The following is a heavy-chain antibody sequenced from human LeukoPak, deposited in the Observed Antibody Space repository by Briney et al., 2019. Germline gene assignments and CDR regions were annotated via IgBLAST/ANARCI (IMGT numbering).Heavy chain of an antibody. D-gene: IGHD2-2*01. V-gene: IGHV3-48*01. CDR2: ISSSSSTI. Sequence: GGSLRLSCTASGFTFSSYSMNWVRQAPGKGLEWVSYISSSSSTIYYADSVKGRFTISRDNAKNSLYLQMNSLRAEDTAVYYCARDGLTVVPAAHNWFDPWGQGTLVTVSS. J-gene: IGHJ5*02. CDR3: ARDGLTVVPAAHNWFDP. CDR1: GFTFSSYS.